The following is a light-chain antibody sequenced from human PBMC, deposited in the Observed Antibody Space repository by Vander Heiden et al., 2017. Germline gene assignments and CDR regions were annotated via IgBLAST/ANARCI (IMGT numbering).Light chain of an antibody. V-gene: IGLV2-11*01. CDR2: DVS. CDR3: CSYSGSYTFYVV. CDR1: SSDVGGYNY. Sequence: QSALTQPRSVSGSPGQSVTISCTGTSSDVGGYNYVSCYQQQPGKAPLLMVYDVSKRLSGVPDRFSGSHSGNTASLTISVLQAEEEADYYCCSYSGSYTFYVVFGGGTKLTVL. J-gene: IGLJ2*01.